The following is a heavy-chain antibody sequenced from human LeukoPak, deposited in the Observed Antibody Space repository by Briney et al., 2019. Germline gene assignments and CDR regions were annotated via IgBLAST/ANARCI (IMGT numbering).Heavy chain of an antibody. Sequence: SETLSLTCSLSGGSISTYYWTWIRQPAGKGLEWIGRIYTSGTTYYNPSLKSRVTMSVDPSNNQFSLKVNSVTAADTAVYYCARRYQLLIWRYYYYMDVWGKGTTVTVSS. J-gene: IGHJ6*03. CDR3: ARRYQLLIWRYYYYMDV. D-gene: IGHD2-2*01. V-gene: IGHV4-4*07. CDR1: GGSISTYY. CDR2: IYTSGTT.